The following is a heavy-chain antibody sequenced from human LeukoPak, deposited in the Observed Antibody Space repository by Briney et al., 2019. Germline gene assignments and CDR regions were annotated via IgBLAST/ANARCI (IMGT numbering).Heavy chain of an antibody. J-gene: IGHJ4*02. CDR2: IYYSGST. D-gene: IGHD3-10*01. CDR3: ARDPGYY. V-gene: IGHV4-59*01. Sequence: PSETLSLTCTVSGGSISSYYWSWIRQPPGKGLEWIGYIYYSGSTNYNPSLKSRVTISVDTSKNQFSLKLSSVTAAVTAVYYCARDPGYYWGQGTLVTVSS. CDR1: GGSISSYY.